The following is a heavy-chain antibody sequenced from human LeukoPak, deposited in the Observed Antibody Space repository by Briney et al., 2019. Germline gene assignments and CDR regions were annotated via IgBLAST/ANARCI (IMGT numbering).Heavy chain of an antibody. J-gene: IGHJ4*02. CDR3: ANSVIVATIFVY. CDR1: GFTVNSDY. V-gene: IGHV3-23*01. D-gene: IGHD5-12*01. Sequence: GGSLRLSCAASGFTVNSDYMTWVRQAPGKGLEWVSAISGSGVSTYYADSVKGRFTISGDNSKNTLYLQMNSLRADDTAVYYCANSVIVATIFVYWGQGTLVTVSS. CDR2: ISGSGVST.